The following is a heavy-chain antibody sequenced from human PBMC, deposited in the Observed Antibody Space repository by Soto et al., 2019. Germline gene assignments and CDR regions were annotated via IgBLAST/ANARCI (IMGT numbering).Heavy chain of an antibody. V-gene: IGHV1-46*03. CDR3: ARDLAVLVYFGPLDY. J-gene: IGHJ4*02. CDR2: INPSDGRS. Sequence: ASVKVSCKASGYSFISFYIHWVRQAPGQGLEWMGAINPSDGRSSYAQNFQGRVTMTRDTSTSTAYMELSSLRSEDTAVYYCARDLAVLVYFGPLDYWGQGTLVTGSS. CDR1: GYSFISFY. D-gene: IGHD3-3*02.